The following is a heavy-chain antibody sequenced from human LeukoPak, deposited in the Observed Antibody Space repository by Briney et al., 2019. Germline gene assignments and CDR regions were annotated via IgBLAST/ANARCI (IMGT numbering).Heavy chain of an antibody. CDR1: GFTFSSYA. V-gene: IGHV3-23*01. CDR2: ISGSGGST. CDR3: AKDLAGGSYPYYFDY. J-gene: IGHJ4*02. Sequence: GGSLRLSCAASGFTFSSYAMSWVRQAPGKGLEWVPAISGSGGSTYYADSVKGRFTISRDNSKNTLYLQMNSLRAEDTAVYYCAKDLAGGSYPYYFDYWGQGTLVTVSS. D-gene: IGHD1-26*01.